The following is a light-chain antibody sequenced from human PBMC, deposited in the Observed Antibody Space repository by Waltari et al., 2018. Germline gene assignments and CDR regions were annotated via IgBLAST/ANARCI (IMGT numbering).Light chain of an antibody. CDR2: RAS. Sequence: EIVLTQSPGTASLSPGERVTLSCRASQSVGSSSLAWYQQKPGQAPRLVFYRASRRATGIPDRCSGSGSGTDFSLTISRLEPEDFAVYYCQQHGTLPATFGQGTKVEIK. CDR3: QQHGTLPAT. J-gene: IGKJ1*01. V-gene: IGKV3-20*01. CDR1: QSVGSSS.